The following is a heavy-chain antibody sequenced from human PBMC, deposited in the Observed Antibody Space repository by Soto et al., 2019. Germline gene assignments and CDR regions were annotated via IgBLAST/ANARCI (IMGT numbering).Heavy chain of an antibody. V-gene: IGHV1-18*01. D-gene: IGHD3-22*01. CDR1: GYTFTSYG. Sequence: ASVKVSCKASGYTFTSYGISWVRQAPGQGLEWMGWISAYNGNTNYAQKLQGRVTMTTDTSTSTAYMELRSLRSDDTAVYYCARTPYYYDSSGPLDYWGQGTLVTVSS. CDR2: ISAYNGNT. CDR3: ARTPYYYDSSGPLDY. J-gene: IGHJ4*02.